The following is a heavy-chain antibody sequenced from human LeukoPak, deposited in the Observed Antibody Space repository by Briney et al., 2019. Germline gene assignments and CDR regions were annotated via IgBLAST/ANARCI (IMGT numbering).Heavy chain of an antibody. D-gene: IGHD5-18*01. CDR3: ARSIQLWLAGFDS. CDR2: IYYSGTT. Sequence: SETLSLTCTVSGGSIITRSYYWGWIRQPPGKGLEWLGTIYYSGTTYYNPSLKSRVTMSVDTSKNHFSLNLSSVTATDTAVYYCARSIQLWLAGFDSWGQGTLVTVSS. V-gene: IGHV4-39*02. J-gene: IGHJ4*02. CDR1: GGSIITRSYY.